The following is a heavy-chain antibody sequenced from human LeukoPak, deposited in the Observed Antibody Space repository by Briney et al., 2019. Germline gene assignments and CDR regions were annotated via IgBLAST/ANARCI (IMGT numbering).Heavy chain of an antibody. CDR1: GFTFSLSW. Sequence: PGGSLRLSCAASGFTFSLSWMPWVRQAPGKGLEWVSSINYDARSRTYADSVKGRLTISRDNAENTLFLQMNSLRVEDTAIYSCVRGAGPGTPFDWGQGILVTGSS. J-gene: IGHJ1*01. V-gene: IGHV3-74*01. CDR3: VRGAGPGTPFD. CDR2: INYDARSR. D-gene: IGHD1-1*01.